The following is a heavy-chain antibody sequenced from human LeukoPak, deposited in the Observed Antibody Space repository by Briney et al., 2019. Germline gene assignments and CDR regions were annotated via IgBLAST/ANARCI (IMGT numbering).Heavy chain of an antibody. CDR2: ISGRGNYV. CDR3: ARSGIGATEIVY. J-gene: IGHJ4*02. Sequence: GGSLRLSCAASGFTFSDYFMSWVRQAPGKGLEWLSYISGRGNYVDYAESLKGRITISRDNAKNSLYLQMNSLRAEDTAVYYCARSGIGATEIVYWGQGTLVTVSS. CDR1: GFTFSDYF. V-gene: IGHV3-11*06. D-gene: IGHD6-13*01.